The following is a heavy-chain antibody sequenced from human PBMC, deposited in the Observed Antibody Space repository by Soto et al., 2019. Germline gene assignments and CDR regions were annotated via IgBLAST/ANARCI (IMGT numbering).Heavy chain of an antibody. J-gene: IGHJ6*02. CDR2: IYYSGST. Sequence: SETLSLTCTVSGGSISSGGYYWSWIRQHPGKGLEWIGYIYYSGSTYYNPSLKSRVTISVDTSKNQFSLKLSSVTAPDTAVYYCARAPMRSVLRFLEWRNYGMDVWGQGTTVTVSS. D-gene: IGHD3-3*01. V-gene: IGHV4-31*03. CDR3: ARAPMRSVLRFLEWRNYGMDV. CDR1: GGSISSGGYY.